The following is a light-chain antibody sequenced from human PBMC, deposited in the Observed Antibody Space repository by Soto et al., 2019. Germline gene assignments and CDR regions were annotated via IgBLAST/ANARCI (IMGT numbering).Light chain of an antibody. CDR1: SSDVGYYTY. CDR2: EVS. J-gene: IGLJ2*01. CDR3: SSYAGSNNFDVV. Sequence: QSVLTQPPSASGSPGQSVTISCTGTSSDVGYYTYVSWYQQHPGKAPKLMIYEVSKRPSGVPDRFSGSKSGNTASLTVSGLQAEDEADYYCSSYAGSNNFDVVFGGGTKLTVL. V-gene: IGLV2-8*01.